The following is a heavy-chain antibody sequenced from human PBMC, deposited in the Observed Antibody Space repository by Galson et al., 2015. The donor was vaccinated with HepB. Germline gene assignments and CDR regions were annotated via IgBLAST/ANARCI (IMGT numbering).Heavy chain of an antibody. J-gene: IGHJ4*02. CDR1: KFTFSNYS. CDR2: ISYDGSNK. CDR3: ARDLYGSGWSGSFDY. Sequence: SLRLSCAASKFTFSNYSVHWVRQAPGKGLEWVALISYDGSNKYYADSVKGRFTISRDSSKNTLYLQMNSLKPDDTAIYYCARDLYGSGWSGSFDYWGQGTLVTVSS. D-gene: IGHD6-19*01. V-gene: IGHV3-30-3*01.